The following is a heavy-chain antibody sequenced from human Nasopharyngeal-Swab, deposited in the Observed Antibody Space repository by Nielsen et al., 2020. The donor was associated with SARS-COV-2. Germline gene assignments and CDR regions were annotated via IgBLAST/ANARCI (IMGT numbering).Heavy chain of an antibody. J-gene: IGHJ4*02. Sequence: SETLSPTCTVPGGSISSSTYYWAWIRQPPGKGLEWIGSIYYGGSTYYNPSLKSRVTISVDTSKNQFSLKLSSVTAADTAVYYCATLSSSWYEYYFDYWGQGTLVTVSS. V-gene: IGHV4-39*01. D-gene: IGHD6-13*01. CDR3: ATLSSSWYEYYFDY. CDR1: GGSISSSTYY. CDR2: IYYGGST.